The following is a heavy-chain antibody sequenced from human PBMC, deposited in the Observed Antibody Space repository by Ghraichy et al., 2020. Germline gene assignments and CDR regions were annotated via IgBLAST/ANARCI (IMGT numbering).Heavy chain of an antibody. V-gene: IGHV3-74*01. CDR1: GFIFNNYW. D-gene: IGHD2-15*01. CDR2: INSDGRGT. J-gene: IGHJ4*02. CDR3: AREYCRGGRCFFGTGGSHFDY. Sequence: GGSLRLSCAASGFIFNNYWMHWVRQAPGKGLVWVSRINSDGRGTIYADSVKGRFTISRDNARNTLYLQMNSLRAEDTAVYYCAREYCRGGRCFFGTGGSHFDYWGQGTLVTVSS.